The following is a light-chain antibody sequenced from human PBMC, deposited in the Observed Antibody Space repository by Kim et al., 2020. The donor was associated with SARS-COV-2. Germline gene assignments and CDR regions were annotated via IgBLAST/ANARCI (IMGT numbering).Light chain of an antibody. Sequence: DIQMTQSPSSLSASVGDRVTITCQASQDISNYLNWYQQKPGKAPKLLIYDVSNLERGVPSRFNGSGSGTDFTLTISSLQPEDIATYHCQQYDNLPITFGQGTRLEIK. CDR3: QQYDNLPIT. CDR1: QDISNY. V-gene: IGKV1-33*01. CDR2: DVS. J-gene: IGKJ5*01.